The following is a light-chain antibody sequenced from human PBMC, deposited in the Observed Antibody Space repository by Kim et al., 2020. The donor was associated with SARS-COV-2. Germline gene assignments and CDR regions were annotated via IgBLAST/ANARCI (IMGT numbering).Light chain of an antibody. CDR1: RSNIGSNV. V-gene: IGLV1-44*01. Sequence: QSVLTQPPSASGTPGQRVTISCSGSRSNIGSNVVNWYQQLPGTAPKLLIYSNDYRPSGVPDRFSGSKSGTSASLDISGLQSEDEAYYYCAAWDDSLNGSVFGGGTQLTVL. CDR2: SND. CDR3: AAWDDSLNGSV. J-gene: IGLJ3*02.